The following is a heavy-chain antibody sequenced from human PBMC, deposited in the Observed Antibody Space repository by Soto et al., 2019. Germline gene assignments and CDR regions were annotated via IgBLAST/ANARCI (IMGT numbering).Heavy chain of an antibody. CDR1: GYSFTSYW. V-gene: IGHV5-51*01. CDR2: IYPGDSDA. J-gene: IGHJ6*03. D-gene: IGHD3-10*01. Sequence: GESLKISCKGSGYSFTSYWIGWVRQMPGKGLEWMGIIYPGDSDARYSPSFQGQVTISADKSISTAYLQWSSLKASDTAMYYCARLREALWFGELLIDYMNVWGKGTTVTVS. CDR3: ARLREALWFGELLIDYMNV.